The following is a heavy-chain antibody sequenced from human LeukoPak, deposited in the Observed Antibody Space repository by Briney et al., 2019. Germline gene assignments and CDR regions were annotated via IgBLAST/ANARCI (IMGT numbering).Heavy chain of an antibody. CDR3: ARDSPAVPGQSRAFDV. CDR1: GFTVSSNY. Sequence: GGSLRLSCAASGFTVSSNYMSWVRQAPGKGLEWVSDISGSGGSTYYADPVKGRFTISRDNSKDTLYLQMNSLRAEDAAVYYCARDSPAVPGQSRAFDVWGQGTMVTVSS. D-gene: IGHD3-10*01. V-gene: IGHV3-23*01. CDR2: ISGSGGST. J-gene: IGHJ3*01.